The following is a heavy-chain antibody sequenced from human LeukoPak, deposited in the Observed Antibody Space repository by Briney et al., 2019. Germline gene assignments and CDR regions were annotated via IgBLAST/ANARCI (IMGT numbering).Heavy chain of an antibody. D-gene: IGHD5-24*01. CDR3: AKDDRWLQFCC. CDR1: GFTFGIYA. CDR2: ISYDGSNK. J-gene: IGHJ4*02. Sequence: GGSLRLSCAASGFTFGIYAMSWVRQAPGQGLEWVAVISYDGSNKFYADSVKGRFTISRDNSRNTVYLQMNSLRAEDTAVYYCAKDDRWLQFCCWGQGTLVTVSA. V-gene: IGHV3-30*04.